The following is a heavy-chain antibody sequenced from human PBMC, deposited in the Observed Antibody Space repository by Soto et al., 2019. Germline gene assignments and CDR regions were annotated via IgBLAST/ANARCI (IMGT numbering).Heavy chain of an antibody. CDR2: ISPSSGNT. D-gene: IGHD2-2*01. CDR1: GYTFTSYG. V-gene: IGHV1-18*01. J-gene: IGHJ6*02. Sequence: ASVKVSCKASGYTFTSYGISWVRQAPGQGLEWMGWISPSSGNTSYAQKLQGRVTMTRDTSTSTVYMELSSLRSEDTAVYYCARDSPWDIVVVPAAMWAYYYYGMDVWGQGTTVTVSS. CDR3: ARDSPWDIVVVPAAMWAYYYYGMDV.